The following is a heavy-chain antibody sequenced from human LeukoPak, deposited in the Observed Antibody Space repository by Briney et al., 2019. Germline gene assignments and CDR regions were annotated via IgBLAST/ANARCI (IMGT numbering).Heavy chain of an antibody. Sequence: GASVKVSCKASGYTFTTYGINWVRQAPGQGLEWMGWITAYNGNTNYAQKFQGRVTMTTDTSTSTAYMELRSLRSDDTAVYYCAGSAFGELFFTTLGYWGQGTLVTVSS. CDR3: AGSAFGELFFTTLGY. V-gene: IGHV1-18*01. CDR1: GYTFTTYG. CDR2: ITAYNGNT. J-gene: IGHJ4*02. D-gene: IGHD3-10*01.